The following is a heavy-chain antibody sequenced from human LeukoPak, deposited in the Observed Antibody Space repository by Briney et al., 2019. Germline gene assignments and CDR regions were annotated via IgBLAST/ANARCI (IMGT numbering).Heavy chain of an antibody. J-gene: IGHJ4*02. CDR2: ISAYNAYT. CDR3: ARDVLHRIHYDSSACYPGSSY. D-gene: IGHD3-22*01. CDR1: GYTFTSYG. Sequence: EASVKVSCKASGYTFTSYGIAWVRQAPGQRLEWMGWISAYNAYTYYAQKLQGGVTMTTDTSTSTAYMELRSLRSDDTAVYYCARDVLHRIHYDSSACYPGSSYWGQGTLVTVSS. V-gene: IGHV1-18*01.